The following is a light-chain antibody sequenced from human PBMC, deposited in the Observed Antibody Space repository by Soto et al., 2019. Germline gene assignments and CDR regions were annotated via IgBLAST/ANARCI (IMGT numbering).Light chain of an antibody. CDR2: KAS. CDR3: QQYNSYSLYT. J-gene: IGKJ2*01. CDR1: QSVKSW. V-gene: IGKV1-5*03. Sequence: DIQMTQSPSTLSASVGDTVIITCRASQSVKSWLAWYQQKPGNAPKLLIYKASTLQSGVPSRFSGSGSGTEFTLTISSLQPDDFATYYCQQYNSYSLYTFGQGTKVDIK.